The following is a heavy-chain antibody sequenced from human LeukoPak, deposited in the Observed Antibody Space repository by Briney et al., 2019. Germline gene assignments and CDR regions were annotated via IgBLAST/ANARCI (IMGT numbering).Heavy chain of an antibody. CDR1: GFTFGDYA. V-gene: IGHV3-49*03. Sequence: TGGSLRLSCTASGFTFGDYAMSWFRQAPGKGLECVGFIRSKAYGGTSEYAASVKGRFTFSRDDSKSIAYLQMNSLKTEDTAVYYCAYDRSGYNYAFDIWGQGTTVTVSS. J-gene: IGHJ3*02. CDR2: IRSKAYGGTS. CDR3: AYDRSGYNYAFDI. D-gene: IGHD3-22*01.